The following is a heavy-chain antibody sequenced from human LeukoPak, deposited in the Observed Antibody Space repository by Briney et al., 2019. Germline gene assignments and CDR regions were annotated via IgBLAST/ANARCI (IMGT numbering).Heavy chain of an antibody. CDR1: GGSFSGYY. Sequence: KPSETLSLTCAVYGGSFSGYYWSWIRQPPGKGLEWIGEINHSGSTNYNPSLKSRVTISVDTSKNQFSLKLSSVTAADTAVYYCARGTQLWRFSRGYLDYWGQGTLVTVSS. V-gene: IGHV4-34*01. CDR2: INHSGST. J-gene: IGHJ4*02. CDR3: ARGTQLWRFSRGYLDY. D-gene: IGHD5-18*01.